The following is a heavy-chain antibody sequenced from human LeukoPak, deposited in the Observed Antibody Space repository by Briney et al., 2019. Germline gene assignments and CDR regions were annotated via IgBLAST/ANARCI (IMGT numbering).Heavy chain of an antibody. CDR3: ARDGLLDYDSSGYPFDY. J-gene: IGHJ4*02. Sequence: ASVKVSCKASGYTFTSYGISWVRQAPGQGLEWMGWISAYNGNTNYAQKLQGRVTMTTDTSTSTAYMELRSPRSGDTAVYYCARDGLLDYDSSGYPFDYWGQGTLVTVSS. CDR1: GYTFTSYG. CDR2: ISAYNGNT. D-gene: IGHD3-22*01. V-gene: IGHV1-18*01.